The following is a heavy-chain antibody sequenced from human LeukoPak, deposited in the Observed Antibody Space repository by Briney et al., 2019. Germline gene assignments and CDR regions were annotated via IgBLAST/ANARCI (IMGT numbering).Heavy chain of an antibody. Sequence: GESLQISCQGSGYSFTSYWIGWVRQMPGKGLEWMGIIYPGDSDTRYSPSFQGQVTISADKSISTAYLQWSSLKASDTAMYYCARLVHDSSGYYATIFDYWGQGTLVTVSS. CDR1: GYSFTSYW. CDR2: IYPGDSDT. V-gene: IGHV5-51*01. J-gene: IGHJ4*02. CDR3: ARLVHDSSGYYATIFDY. D-gene: IGHD3-22*01.